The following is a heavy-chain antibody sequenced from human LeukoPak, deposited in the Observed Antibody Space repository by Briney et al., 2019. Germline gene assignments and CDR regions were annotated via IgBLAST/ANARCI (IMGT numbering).Heavy chain of an antibody. V-gene: IGHV3-7*04. CDR3: ARVWFGELSVDY. CDR2: IKQDGSEK. CDR1: GFTFSRYS. J-gene: IGHJ4*02. Sequence: GGSLRLSCAASGFTFSRYSMNWVRQAPGKGLEWVANIKQDGSEKYYVDSVKGRFTISRDNAKNSLYLQMNSLRAEDTAVYYCARVWFGELSVDYWGQGTLVTVSS. D-gene: IGHD3-10*01.